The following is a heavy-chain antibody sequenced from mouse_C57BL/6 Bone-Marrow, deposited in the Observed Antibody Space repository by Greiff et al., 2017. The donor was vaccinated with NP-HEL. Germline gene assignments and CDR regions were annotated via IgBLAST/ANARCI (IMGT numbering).Heavy chain of an antibody. D-gene: IGHD2-4*01. CDR1: GYTFTSYW. CDR3: ASWGLRRAWFAY. Sequence: QVQLQQPGAELVKPGASVKLSCKASGYTFTSYWMHWVKQRPGRGLEWIGRIDPNSGGTKYNEKFKGKATLTADKPSSTAYMQLSSLTSEDAAVYYCASWGLRRAWFAYWGQGTLVTVSA. CDR2: IDPNSGGT. J-gene: IGHJ3*01. V-gene: IGHV1-72*01.